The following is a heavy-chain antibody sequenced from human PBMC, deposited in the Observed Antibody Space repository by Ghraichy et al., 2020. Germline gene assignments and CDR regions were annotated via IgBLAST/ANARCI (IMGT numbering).Heavy chain of an antibody. J-gene: IGHJ4*02. CDR2: IYYSGST. CDR3: ARVRFLECFDY. Sequence: SETLSLTCTVSGGSISSSSYYWGWIRQPPGKGLEWIGSIYYSGSTYYNPSLKSRVTISVDTSKNQFSLKLSSVTAADTAVYYCARVRFLECFDYWGQGTLVTVSS. CDR1: GGSISSSSYY. D-gene: IGHD3-3*01. V-gene: IGHV4-39*01.